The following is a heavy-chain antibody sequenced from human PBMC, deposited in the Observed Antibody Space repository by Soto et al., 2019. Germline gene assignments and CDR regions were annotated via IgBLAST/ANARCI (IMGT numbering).Heavy chain of an antibody. CDR3: ARDKMSRYDFWSGPNYYYGMAV. CDR2: IWYDGSNT. Sequence: AGGSLTLSCAASGFTFSSYGMHWVRQAPGKGLEWVAVIWYDGSNTYYADSVKGRFSISRDNSKNTLYLQMNSLRAEDTAVYYCARDKMSRYDFWSGPNYYYGMAVWGQGTTAPVS. D-gene: IGHD3-3*01. J-gene: IGHJ6*02. V-gene: IGHV3-33*01. CDR1: GFTFSSYG.